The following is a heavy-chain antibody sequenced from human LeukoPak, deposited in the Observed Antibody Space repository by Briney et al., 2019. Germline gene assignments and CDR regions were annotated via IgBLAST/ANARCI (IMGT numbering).Heavy chain of an antibody. CDR1: GYTFTRYG. J-gene: IGHJ5*02. Sequence: GASVNVSCKASGYTFTRYGISWVRQAPGQGLEWMAWISAYNGNTNYAQKLQGRVTMTTDTSTSTAYMELRSLRSDDTAVYYCARDPGDDFWWFGELSHQSWFDPWGQGTLVTVSS. V-gene: IGHV1-18*01. D-gene: IGHD3-10*01. CDR3: ARDPGDDFWWFGELSHQSWFDP. CDR2: ISAYNGNT.